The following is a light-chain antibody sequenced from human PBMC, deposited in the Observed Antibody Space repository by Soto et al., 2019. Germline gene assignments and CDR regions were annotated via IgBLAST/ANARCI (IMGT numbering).Light chain of an antibody. CDR1: QSISSW. V-gene: IGKV1-5*01. CDR3: QQYRGT. Sequence: DIQMTQSLSTLSASVGDRVTITCRASQSISSWLAWYQQKPGKAPKLLIYDASSLESGVPSRFSGSGSGTEFTLTISSLQPDDFATYYCQQYRGTFGQGTKVEIK. J-gene: IGKJ1*01. CDR2: DAS.